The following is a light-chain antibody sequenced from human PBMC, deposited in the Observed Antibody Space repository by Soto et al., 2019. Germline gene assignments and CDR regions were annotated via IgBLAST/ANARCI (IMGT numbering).Light chain of an antibody. J-gene: IGLJ3*02. CDR2: EVN. CDR1: SSDVGGYNY. V-gene: IGLV2-8*01. Sequence: QSVLTQPPSASGSPGQSVTISCTGTSSDVGGYNYVSWYQQYPGKAPKLIIFEVNKRPSGVPDRFSGSKSGNTASLTVSGLQAEDEADYYCSSFAGSNNLVFGGGTQLTVL. CDR3: SSFAGSNNLV.